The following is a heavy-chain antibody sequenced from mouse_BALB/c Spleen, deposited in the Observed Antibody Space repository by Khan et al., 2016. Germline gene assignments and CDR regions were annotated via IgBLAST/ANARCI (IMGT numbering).Heavy chain of an antibody. CDR3: ARRAFGNCGAWFVY. CDR1: GFDFSRYW. J-gene: IGHJ3*01. CDR2: INPDSSTI. Sequence: EVQLQESGGGLVQPGGSLKLSCAASGFDFSRYWMSWVRQAPGKGLEWIGEINPDSSTINYTPSLKDKFIISRDNAKNTLYLQMSRVRSEDTALYYCARRAFGNCGAWFVYWGQGTLVTVSA. V-gene: IGHV4-1*02. D-gene: IGHD4-1*01.